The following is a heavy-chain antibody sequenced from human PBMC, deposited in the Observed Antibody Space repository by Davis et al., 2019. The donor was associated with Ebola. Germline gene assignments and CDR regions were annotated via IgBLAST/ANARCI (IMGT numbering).Heavy chain of an antibody. CDR3: AKDSRWELHGLFDY. J-gene: IGHJ4*02. D-gene: IGHD1-26*01. Sequence: GGSLRLSCAASGFTFSNAWMSWVRQAPGKGLEWVSGISWNSGSIGYADSVKGRFTISRDNAKNSLYLQMNSLRAEDTALYYCAKDSRWELHGLFDYWGQGTLVTVSS. CDR2: ISWNSGSI. V-gene: IGHV3-9*01. CDR1: GFTFSNAW.